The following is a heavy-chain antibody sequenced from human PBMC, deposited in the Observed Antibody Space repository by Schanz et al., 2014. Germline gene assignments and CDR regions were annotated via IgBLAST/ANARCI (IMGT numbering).Heavy chain of an antibody. V-gene: IGHV3-7*01. CDR2: IKEDGSVK. CDR1: TFTFSSDW. D-gene: IGHD2-15*01. J-gene: IGHJ6*02. CDR3: ARDFLLEQLGYSHYYYAMDV. Sequence: EVQLLESGGGLVQPGGSLRLSCAASTFTFSSDWMSWVRQAPGKGLEWVANIKEDGSVKDYVDSVKGRFTISRDNAKNSLFLQMNSLRPEDTAVYYCARDFLLEQLGYSHYYYAMDVWGQGTTVAVSS.